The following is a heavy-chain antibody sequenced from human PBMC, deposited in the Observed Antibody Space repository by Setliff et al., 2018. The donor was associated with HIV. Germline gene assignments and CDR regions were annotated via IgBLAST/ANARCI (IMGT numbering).Heavy chain of an antibody. CDR1: GGSINSNTYF. CDR2: IYYSGNT. V-gene: IGHV4-39*07. D-gene: IGHD4-17*01. J-gene: IGHJ4*02. Sequence: PSETLSLTCTVSGGSINSNTYFWGWIRQPPGKGLEWIGSIYYSGNTYYSPSLKSRVTISMDTAKNRFSLKLSSVTAADTAVYYCARDGPQTYGDYERYYFDYWGQGTLVTVS. CDR3: ARDGPQTYGDYERYYFDY.